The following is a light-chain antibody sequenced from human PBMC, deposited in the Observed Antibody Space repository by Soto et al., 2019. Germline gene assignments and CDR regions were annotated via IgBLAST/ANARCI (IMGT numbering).Light chain of an antibody. CDR1: QSISSW. Sequence: QMNQSPSTLSASVGERVTLTCLASQSISSWLAWYQQKPGKAPKLLIYAASSLQSGVPSRFSGSGSGTDFALTISSLQPEDFATYYCQQSYSTPRITFGQGTLLEIK. J-gene: IGKJ5*01. V-gene: IGKV1-39*01. CDR3: QQSYSTPRIT. CDR2: AAS.